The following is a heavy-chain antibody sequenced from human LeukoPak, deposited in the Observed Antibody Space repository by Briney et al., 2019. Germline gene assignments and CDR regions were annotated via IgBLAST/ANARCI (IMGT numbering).Heavy chain of an antibody. J-gene: IGHJ3*02. D-gene: IGHD6-13*01. CDR3: ATSGYSSSSNAFDI. Sequence: GGSLRLSCAASGFTFSSYSMNWVRQAPGKGLEWVSSISSSSYIYYADSVKGRFTISRDNAKNSLYLQMNSLRAEDTAVYYCATSGYSSSSNAFDIWGQGTMVTVSS. V-gene: IGHV3-21*01. CDR1: GFTFSSYS. CDR2: ISSSSYI.